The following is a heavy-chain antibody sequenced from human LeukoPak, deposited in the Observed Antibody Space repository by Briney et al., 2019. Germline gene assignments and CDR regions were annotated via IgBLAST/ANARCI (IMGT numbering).Heavy chain of an antibody. CDR1: GGSISSGSYY. Sequence: SETLSLTCTVSGGSISSGSYYWSWIRQSAGKGLEWIGRIYTSGSTNYNPSLKSRVTISVDTSKNQFSLKLSSVTAADTAVYYCARVQLERRRGNAFDIWGQGTMVTVSS. V-gene: IGHV4-61*02. CDR2: IYTSGST. D-gene: IGHD1-1*01. J-gene: IGHJ3*02. CDR3: ARVQLERRRGNAFDI.